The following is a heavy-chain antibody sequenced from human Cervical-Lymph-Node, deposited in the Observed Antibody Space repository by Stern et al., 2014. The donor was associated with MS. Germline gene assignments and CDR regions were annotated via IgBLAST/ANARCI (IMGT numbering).Heavy chain of an antibody. CDR2: IYYSGTT. CDR1: GGSISSSSYY. Sequence: QLVESGPGLVKPSETLSLTCTVSGGSISSSSYYWGWLRQPPGKGLEWIGSIYYSGTTYYSPSRKGRVHISVTTSKNQCSLKLNSVTAADTAVYYCARHGELWSFYWGQGTLVTVSS. J-gene: IGHJ4*02. CDR3: ARHGELWSFY. V-gene: IGHV4-39*01. D-gene: IGHD5-18*01.